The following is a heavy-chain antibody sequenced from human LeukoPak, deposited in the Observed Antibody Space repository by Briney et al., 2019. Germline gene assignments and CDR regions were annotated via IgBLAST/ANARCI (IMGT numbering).Heavy chain of an antibody. CDR1: GFTFSSHW. V-gene: IGHV3-11*04. CDR2: ISSSGSTI. Sequence: GGSLRLSCAASGFTFSSHWMSWIRQAPGKGLEWVSYISSSGSTIYYADSVKGRFTISRDNAKNSLYLQMNSLRAEDTAVYYCARQGITIFGVVILPSYYMDVWGKGTTVTVSS. D-gene: IGHD3-3*01. CDR3: ARQGITIFGVVILPSYYMDV. J-gene: IGHJ6*03.